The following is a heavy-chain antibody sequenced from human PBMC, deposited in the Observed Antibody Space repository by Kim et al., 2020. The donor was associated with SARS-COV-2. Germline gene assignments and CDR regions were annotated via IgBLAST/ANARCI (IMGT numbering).Heavy chain of an antibody. CDR3: VRDRMGGALAM. J-gene: IGHJ3*02. CDR2: ITKSSTTI. D-gene: IGHD3-16*01. CDR1: GFTFSAYD. V-gene: IGHV3-48*02. Sequence: GGSLRLSCATSGFTFSAYDMNWVRQAPGKGLEWLSFITKSSTTIYYADSVEGRFTISRDNAKNSLFLQMNSLRDEDTALYYCVRDRMGGALAMWGQGTMV.